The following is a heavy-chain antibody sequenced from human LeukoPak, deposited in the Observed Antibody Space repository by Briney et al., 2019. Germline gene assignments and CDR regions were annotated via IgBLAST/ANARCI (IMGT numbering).Heavy chain of an antibody. Sequence: SETLSLTCTVSGGSISSHYWSWIRQPPGKGLEWIGYIYYSGSTNYNPSLKSRVTISVDTSKNQFSLKLSSVTAADTAVYYCAREMATTHNWFDPWGQGTLVTVSS. V-gene: IGHV4-59*11. J-gene: IGHJ5*02. CDR2: IYYSGST. CDR3: AREMATTHNWFDP. D-gene: IGHD5-24*01. CDR1: GGSISSHY.